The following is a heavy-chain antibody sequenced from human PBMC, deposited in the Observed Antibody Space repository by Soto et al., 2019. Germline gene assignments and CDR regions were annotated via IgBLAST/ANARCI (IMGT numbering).Heavy chain of an antibody. V-gene: IGHV3-33*01. CDR2: IWYDGSNK. CDR1: GFTFSSYG. Sequence: GGSLRLSCAASGFTFSSYGMHWVRQAPGKGLEWVAVIWYDGSNKYYADSVKGRFTISRDNSKNTLYLQMNSLRAEDTAVYYCARGPLAYCGGDRYYGFDYWCQGTLVTVS. J-gene: IGHJ4*02. D-gene: IGHD2-21*02. CDR3: ARGPLAYCGGDRYYGFDY.